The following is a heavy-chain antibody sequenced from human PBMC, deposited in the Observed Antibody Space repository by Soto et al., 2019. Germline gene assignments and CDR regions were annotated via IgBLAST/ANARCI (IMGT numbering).Heavy chain of an antibody. CDR3: AKNFSYYYGSGSYWPLYY. CDR1: GFTFSSYA. CDR2: ISGSGGST. Sequence: GGSLRLSCAASGFTFSSYAMSWVRQAPGKGLEWVSAISGSGGSTYYADSVKGRFTISRDNSKNTLYLQMNSLRAEDTAVYYCAKNFSYYYGSGSYWPLYYCGQGTLVTVSA. D-gene: IGHD3-10*01. V-gene: IGHV3-23*01. J-gene: IGHJ4*02.